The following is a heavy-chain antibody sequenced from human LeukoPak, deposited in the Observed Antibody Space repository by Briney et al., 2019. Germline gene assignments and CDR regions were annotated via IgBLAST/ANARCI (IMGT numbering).Heavy chain of an antibody. D-gene: IGHD6-6*01. CDR1: GGSISSSSSY. CDR2: ISYSGST. Sequence: PSETLSLTCTVSGGSISSSSSYWGWIRQPPGKGLEWIGTISYSGSTYYNPSLKSRVTISVDTSKNQFSLKLRAVTAADTAVYYCARHAGIAALGYWGQGSLVTVSS. CDR3: ARHAGIAALGY. V-gene: IGHV4-39*01. J-gene: IGHJ4*02.